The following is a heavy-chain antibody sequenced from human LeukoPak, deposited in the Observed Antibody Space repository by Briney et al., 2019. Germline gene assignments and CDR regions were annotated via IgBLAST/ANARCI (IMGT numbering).Heavy chain of an antibody. J-gene: IGHJ4*02. V-gene: IGHV4-59*01. Sequence: SETLSLTCTVSGGSLSSYYWSWIRQPPGKGLEWIGYIYYSGSTNYNPSLKSRVTISVDTSKNQFSLKLSSVTAADTAVYYCARYDSSGSFDYWGQGTLVTVSS. CDR3: ARYDSSGSFDY. CDR1: GGSLSSYY. CDR2: IYYSGST. D-gene: IGHD3-22*01.